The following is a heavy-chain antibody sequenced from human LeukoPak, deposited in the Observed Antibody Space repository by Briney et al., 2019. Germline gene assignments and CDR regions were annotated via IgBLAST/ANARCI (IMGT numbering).Heavy chain of an antibody. D-gene: IGHD5-18*01. J-gene: IGHJ3*02. CDR1: GFTFDDYA. V-gene: IGHV3-9*01. CDR2: ISWNSGSI. CDR3: AKSNVDTSRGGAFDI. Sequence: PGGSPRLSCAASGFTFDDYAMHWVRQAPGKGLEWVSGISWNSGSIGYADSVKGRFTISRDNAKNSLYLQMNSLRAEDTALYYCAKSNVDTSRGGAFDIWGQGTMVTVSS.